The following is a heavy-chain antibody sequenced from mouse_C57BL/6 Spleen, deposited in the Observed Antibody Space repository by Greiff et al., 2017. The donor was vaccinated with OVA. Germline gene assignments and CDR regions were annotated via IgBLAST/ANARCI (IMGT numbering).Heavy chain of an antibody. CDR2: INPSNGGT. V-gene: IGHV1-53*01. CDR3: ARGGATVVAKRNTGDY. J-gene: IGHJ2*01. D-gene: IGHD1-1*01. Sequence: QVQLKQPGTELVKPGASVKLSCKASGYTFTSYWMHWVKQRPGQGLEWIGNINPSNGGTNYNEKFKSKATLTVDKSSSTAYMQLSSLTSEDSAVYYCARGGATVVAKRNTGDYWGQGTTLTVSS. CDR1: GYTFTSYW.